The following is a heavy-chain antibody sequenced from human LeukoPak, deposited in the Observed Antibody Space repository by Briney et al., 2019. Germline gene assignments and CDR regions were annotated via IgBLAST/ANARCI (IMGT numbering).Heavy chain of an antibody. D-gene: IGHD3-9*01. V-gene: IGHV1-18*01. J-gene: IGHJ4*02. CDR2: ISAYNGNT. CDR3: ARTPVFLYDILTGCDY. CDR1: GYTFINYG. Sequence: ASVKVSCKASGYTFINYGISWVRQAPGQGLEWMGWISAYNGNTNYAQKLQGRVTMTTDTSTSTAYMELRSLRSDDTAVYYCARTPVFLYDILTGCDYWGQGTLVTVSS.